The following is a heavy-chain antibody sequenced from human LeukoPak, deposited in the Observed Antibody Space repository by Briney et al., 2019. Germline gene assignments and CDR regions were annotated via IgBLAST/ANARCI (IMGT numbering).Heavy chain of an antibody. Sequence: KPSETLSLTCAVYGGAFSGYYWSWIRQPPGKGLGWIGEINHSGSTNYNPSLKSRVTISVDTSKNQFSLKLSSVTAADTAVYYCARGQGYCSSTSCSFDPWGQGTLVTGSS. V-gene: IGHV4-34*01. J-gene: IGHJ5*02. D-gene: IGHD2-2*01. CDR3: ARGQGYCSSTSCSFDP. CDR1: GGAFSGYY. CDR2: INHSGST.